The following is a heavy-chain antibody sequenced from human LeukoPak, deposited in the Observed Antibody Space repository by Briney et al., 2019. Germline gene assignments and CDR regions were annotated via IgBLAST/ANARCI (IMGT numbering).Heavy chain of an antibody. D-gene: IGHD1-26*01. V-gene: IGHV4-4*07. Sequence: SETLSLTCTVSGGSISSYHWSWIRQPAGKGLEWIGRLYTSGGTNYNPSLKSRVSMSVDTSKSQFSLELNSVTAADTAVYYCARGGSYANDAFHIWGQGTMDTVSS. CDR2: LYTSGGT. CDR1: GGSISSYH. J-gene: IGHJ3*02. CDR3: ARGGSYANDAFHI.